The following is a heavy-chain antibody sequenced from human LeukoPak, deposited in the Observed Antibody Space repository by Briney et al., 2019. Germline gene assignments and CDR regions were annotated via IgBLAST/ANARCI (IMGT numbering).Heavy chain of an antibody. Sequence: PSETLTLTCTVSGGSISSYYWSWIRQPPGKGLEWIGYIYYSGSTNYNPSLKSRVNISVDTSKNQFSLKLSSVTAADTAVYYCARGIPKYYYGSGPLDYWGQGTLVTVSS. J-gene: IGHJ4*02. CDR1: GGSISSYY. D-gene: IGHD3-10*01. CDR2: IYYSGST. CDR3: ARGIPKYYYGSGPLDY. V-gene: IGHV4-59*01.